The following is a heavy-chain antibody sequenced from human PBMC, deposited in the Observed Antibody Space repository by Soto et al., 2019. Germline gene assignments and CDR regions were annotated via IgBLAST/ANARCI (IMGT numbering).Heavy chain of an antibody. CDR1: GFTFSNAW. CDR3: TTGACSGGSCPEYFQH. D-gene: IGHD2-15*01. J-gene: IGHJ1*01. Sequence: GGSLRLSCAASGFTFSNAWMSWVRQAPGKGLEWVGRIKSKTDGGTTDYAAPVKGRFTISRDDSKNTLYLQMNSLKTEDTAVYYCTTGACSGGSCPEYFQHWGQGTLVTVSS. V-gene: IGHV3-15*01. CDR2: IKSKTDGGTT.